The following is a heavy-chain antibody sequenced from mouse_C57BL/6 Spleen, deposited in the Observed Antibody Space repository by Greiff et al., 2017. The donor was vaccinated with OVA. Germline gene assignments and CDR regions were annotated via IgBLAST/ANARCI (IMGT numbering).Heavy chain of an antibody. V-gene: IGHV6-3*01. Sequence: EVHLVESGGGLVQPGGSMKLSCVASGFTFSNYWMNWVRQSPEKGLEWVAQIRLKSDNYATHYAESVKGRFTISRDDSKSSVYLQMNNLRAEDTGIYYCTGPGREGYYFDYWGQGTTLTVSS. D-gene: IGHD3-3*01. CDR3: TGPGREGYYFDY. J-gene: IGHJ2*01. CDR1: GFTFSNYW. CDR2: IRLKSDNYAT.